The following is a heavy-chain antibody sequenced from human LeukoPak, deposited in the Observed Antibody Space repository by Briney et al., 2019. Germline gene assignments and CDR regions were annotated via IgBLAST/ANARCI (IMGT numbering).Heavy chain of an antibody. CDR2: VNNDGRET. D-gene: IGHD1-1*01. CDR1: GFSFSSYW. CDR3: ARGTGRLDP. V-gene: IGHV3-74*01. J-gene: IGHJ5*02. Sequence: PGGSLRLSCTASGFSFSSYWMHWVRQAPGKGLVWVSYVNNDGRETAHADSVKGRFTISRDNARNTVFLQMNSLRADDTAVYYCARGTGRLDPWGQGTLVIVSS.